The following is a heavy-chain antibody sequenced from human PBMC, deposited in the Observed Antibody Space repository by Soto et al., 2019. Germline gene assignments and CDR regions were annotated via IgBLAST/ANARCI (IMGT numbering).Heavy chain of an antibody. V-gene: IGHV1-69*12. CDR3: AVGSVDIVPTGMKPFDP. Sequence: QVQLVQSGAEVKKPGSSVKVSCKASGGTFSNYAISWVRQAPGQGLEWMGGIIPIFGTANYAQKFQGRVTITADESTSTADMERSSLRTEDTAIYFCAVGSVDIVPTGMKPFDPWGQGTLVTVSS. D-gene: IGHD5-12*01. CDR1: GGTFSNYA. J-gene: IGHJ5*02. CDR2: IIPIFGTA.